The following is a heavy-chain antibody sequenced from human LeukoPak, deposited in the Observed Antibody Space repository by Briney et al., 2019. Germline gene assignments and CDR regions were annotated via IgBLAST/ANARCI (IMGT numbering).Heavy chain of an antibody. D-gene: IGHD2-8*01. CDR2: INHSGST. CDR3: ARALGLVYAITADAFDI. CDR1: GGSFSGYY. V-gene: IGHV4-34*01. J-gene: IGHJ3*02. Sequence: PSETLSLTCAVYGGSFSGYYWSWIRQPPGKGLEWIGEINHSGSTNYNPSLKSRVTISVDTSKNQFSLKLSSVTAADTAVYYCARALGLVYAITADAFDIWGQGTMVTVSS.